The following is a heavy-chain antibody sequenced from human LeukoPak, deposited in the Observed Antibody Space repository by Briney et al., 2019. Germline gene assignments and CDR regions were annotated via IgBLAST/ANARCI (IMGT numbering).Heavy chain of an antibody. CDR3: ARELGIAAAGALDY. V-gene: IGHV1-18*01. J-gene: IGHJ4*02. CDR2: ISAYNGNT. Sequence: GASVKVSCKAPGYTFTSYGISWVRQAPGQGLEWMGWISAYNGNTNYAQKLQGRVTMTTDTSTSTAYMELRSLRSDDTAVYYCARELGIAAAGALDYWGQGTLVTVSS. CDR1: GYTFTSYG. D-gene: IGHD6-13*01.